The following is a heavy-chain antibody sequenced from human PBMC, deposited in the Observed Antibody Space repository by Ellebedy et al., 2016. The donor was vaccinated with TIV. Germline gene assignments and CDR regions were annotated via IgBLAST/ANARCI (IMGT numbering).Heavy chain of an antibody. J-gene: IGHJ6*02. CDR2: IYHSGST. CDR1: GGSISSSSYY. Sequence: MPSETLSLTCTVSGGSISSSSYYWGWIRQPPGKGLEWIGSIYHSGSTNYNPSLKTRVTISVDKSKNQFSLKLSSVTAADTAVYYCARVSYYYYGMDVWGQGTTVTVSS. CDR3: ARVSYYYYGMDV. V-gene: IGHV4-39*07.